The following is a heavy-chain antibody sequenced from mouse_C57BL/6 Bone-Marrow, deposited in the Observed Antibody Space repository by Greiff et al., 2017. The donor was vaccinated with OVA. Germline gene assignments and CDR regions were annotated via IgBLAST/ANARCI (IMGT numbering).Heavy chain of an antibody. CDR3: ARSGWSSYWYFDV. V-gene: IGHV1-52*01. D-gene: IGHD2-3*01. CDR2: IDPSDSET. CDR1: GYTFTSYW. J-gene: IGHJ1*03. Sequence: QVQLQQSGAELVRPGSSVKLSCKASGYTFTSYWMHWVKQRPIQGLEWIGNIDPSDSETHYNQKFKDKATLTVDKSSSTAYMQLSSLTSEDSAVYYCARSGWSSYWYFDVWGTGTTVTVSS.